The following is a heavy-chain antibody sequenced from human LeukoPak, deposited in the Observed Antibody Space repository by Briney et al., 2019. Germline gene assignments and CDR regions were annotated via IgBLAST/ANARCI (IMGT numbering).Heavy chain of an antibody. CDR1: GDSVSRSDSY. CDR2: IYYSGRT. V-gene: IGHV4-39*01. Sequence: SSETLSLTCSVSGDSVSRSDSYWDWIRQPPGKGLEWIGTIYYSGRTYYSPSLKSRVTMSVDPSNNQCSLNLRSVTAADTAVYYCARRRYYDGSGYLEWGQGTLLSVSS. D-gene: IGHD3-22*01. CDR3: ARRRYYDGSGYLE. J-gene: IGHJ1*01.